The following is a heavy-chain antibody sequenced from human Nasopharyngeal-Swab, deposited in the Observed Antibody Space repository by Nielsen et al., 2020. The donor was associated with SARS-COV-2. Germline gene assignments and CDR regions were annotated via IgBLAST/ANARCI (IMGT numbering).Heavy chain of an antibody. CDR1: AYTFSYYT. Sequence: ASVKVSCKAYAYTFSYYTIHWLRQPPGQSLEWMGWINTEYGNTIYSQKFQGRVTISSDTSARTADMELSSLTSEDTAVYYCAREKAAAGTGYWYFDLWGRGTLVTVSS. CDR3: AREKAAAGTGYWYFDL. D-gene: IGHD6-13*01. CDR2: INTEYGNT. V-gene: IGHV1-3*04. J-gene: IGHJ2*01.